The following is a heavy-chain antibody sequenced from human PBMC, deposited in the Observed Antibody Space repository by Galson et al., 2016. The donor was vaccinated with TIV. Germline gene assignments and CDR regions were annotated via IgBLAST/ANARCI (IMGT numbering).Heavy chain of an antibody. CDR3: ARDESSGLIDS. V-gene: IGHV3-23*01. Sequence: SLRLSCAASGFTFSDYALDWVRQAPGKGLAWVAVISGSGETTYYADSVKGRLTISRDNSKHTLELQMNSLRAEDTAVYYCARDESSGLIDSWGQGTLVSVS. J-gene: IGHJ4*02. CDR2: ISGSGETT. CDR1: GFTFSDYA. D-gene: IGHD6-19*01.